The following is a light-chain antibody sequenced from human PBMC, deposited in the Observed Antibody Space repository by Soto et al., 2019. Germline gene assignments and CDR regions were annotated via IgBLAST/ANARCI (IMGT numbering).Light chain of an antibody. V-gene: IGKV3-15*01. Sequence: EIVMTQSPATLSVSPGERVTLFCRASQSVSSDLAWYQQKPGQAPRLLIYGASTRVTGVPARFSGSGSGTEFTRTISSRQSDDVAVFYWYQHGSTGTFGQGTKGESK. CDR2: GAS. CDR3: YQHGSTGT. J-gene: IGKJ1*01. CDR1: QSVSSD.